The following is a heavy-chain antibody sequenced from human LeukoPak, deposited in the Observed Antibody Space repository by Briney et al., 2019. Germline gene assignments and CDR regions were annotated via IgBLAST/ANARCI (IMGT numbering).Heavy chain of an antibody. D-gene: IGHD3-10*01. CDR1: GFTFSNNA. J-gene: IGHJ6*02. Sequence: GGSLRLSCAASGFTFSNNAMSWVRQAPGKGLEWVSSISGSGGSTYYADSVKGRFTISRDNSKNTLYLQMNSLRAEDTAVYYCAKSLLWFGESYYYYGMDVWGQGTTVTVSS. CDR3: AKSLLWFGESYYYYGMDV. CDR2: ISGSGGST. V-gene: IGHV3-23*01.